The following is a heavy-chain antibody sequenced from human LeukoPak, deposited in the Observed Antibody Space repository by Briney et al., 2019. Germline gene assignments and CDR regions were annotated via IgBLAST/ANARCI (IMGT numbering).Heavy chain of an antibody. CDR1: GYTFTGYY. V-gene: IGHV7-4-1*02. CDR3: ARDRWGDGYNYFHAFDI. D-gene: IGHD5-24*01. Sequence: ASVKVSCKASGYTFTGYYMHWVRQAPGQGLEWMGRINTNTGNPTYAQGFTGRFVFSLDTSVSTAYLQISSLKAEDTAVYYCARDRWGDGYNYFHAFDIWGQGTMVTVSS. CDR2: INTNTGNP. J-gene: IGHJ3*02.